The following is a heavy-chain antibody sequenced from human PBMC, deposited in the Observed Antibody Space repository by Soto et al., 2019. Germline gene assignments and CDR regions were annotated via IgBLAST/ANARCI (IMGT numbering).Heavy chain of an antibody. CDR1: GGSFSGYY. J-gene: IGHJ6*02. V-gene: IGHV4-34*01. CDR3: ARLYSSGWFSYYYYGMDV. CDR2: INHSGST. D-gene: IGHD6-19*01. Sequence: SETLSLTCAVYGGSFSGYYWSWIRQPPGKGLEWIGEINHSGSTNYNPSLKSRVTISVDTSKNQFSLKLSSVTAADTAVYYRARLYSSGWFSYYYYGMDVWGQGTTVTVSS.